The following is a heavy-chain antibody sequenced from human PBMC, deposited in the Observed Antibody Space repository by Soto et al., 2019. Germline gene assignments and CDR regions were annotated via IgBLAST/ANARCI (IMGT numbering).Heavy chain of an antibody. J-gene: IGHJ4*02. CDR3: ARVQSSYYDRAFDY. Sequence: SETLSLTCTVSGGSISSYYWNWIRQPPGKGLEWIGYVYYSGNTDYNPSLKSRVTISVDTSKNQFSLKLRSVTAADTAVYFCARVQSSYYDRAFDYWGQGILVTVSS. CDR1: GGSISSYY. D-gene: IGHD3-9*01. CDR2: VYYSGNT. V-gene: IGHV4-59*08.